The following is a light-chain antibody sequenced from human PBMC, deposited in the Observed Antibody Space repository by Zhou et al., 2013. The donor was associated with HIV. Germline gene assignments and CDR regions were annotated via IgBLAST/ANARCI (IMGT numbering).Light chain of an antibody. CDR3: QQRTNWPT. J-gene: IGKJ2*01. V-gene: IGKV3-11*01. Sequence: EIVLTQSPATLSLSPGERATLSCRASQSISNYLGWYQQKPGQAPRLLIYDSSNRATGIPARFSGSGSGTDFTLTISSLEPDDFAVYYCQQRTNWPTFGQGTKLEIK. CDR1: QSISNY. CDR2: DSS.